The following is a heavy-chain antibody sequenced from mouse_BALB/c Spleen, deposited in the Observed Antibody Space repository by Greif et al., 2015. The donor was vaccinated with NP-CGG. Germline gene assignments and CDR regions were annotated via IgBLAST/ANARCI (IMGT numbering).Heavy chain of an antibody. V-gene: IGHV1-7*01. CDR3: ARDYDYWYFDV. Sequence: VQLQQSGAELAKPGASVKMSCKASGYTFTSYWMHWVKQRPGQGLEWIGYINPSTGYTEYNQKFKDKATLTADKSSSTAYMQLSSLTSEDSAVYYRARDYDYWYFDVWGAGTTVTVSS. CDR2: INPSTGYT. D-gene: IGHD2-4*01. J-gene: IGHJ1*01. CDR1: GYTFTSYW.